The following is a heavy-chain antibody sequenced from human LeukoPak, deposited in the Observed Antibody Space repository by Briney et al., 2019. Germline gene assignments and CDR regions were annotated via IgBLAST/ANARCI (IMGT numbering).Heavy chain of an antibody. CDR2: ISYDGSNK. J-gene: IGHJ6*02. CDR3: AKDHSGSYLYYYYYYGMDV. V-gene: IGHV3-30*18. Sequence: GGSLRLSCAASGFTFSSYGMHWVRQAPGKGLEWVAVISYDGSNKYYADSVKGRFTISRDNSKNTLYLQMNSLRAEDTAVYYCAKDHSGSYLYYYYYYGMDVWGQGATVTVSS. D-gene: IGHD1-26*01. CDR1: GFTFSSYG.